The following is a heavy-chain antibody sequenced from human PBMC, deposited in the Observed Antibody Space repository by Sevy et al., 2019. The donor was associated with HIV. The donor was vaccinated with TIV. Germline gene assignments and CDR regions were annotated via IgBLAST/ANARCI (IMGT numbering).Heavy chain of an antibody. D-gene: IGHD1-7*01. J-gene: IGHJ4*02. CDR1: GFTFSSYA. Sequence: GGSLRLSCAASGFTFSSYAMHWVRQAPGKGLEWVAVISYDGSNKYYADSVKGRFTISRDNSKNTLYLQMNSLRAEDTAVYYCARDKDDGELYYWGQGTLVTVSS. CDR3: ARDKDDGELYY. V-gene: IGHV3-30-3*01. CDR2: ISYDGSNK.